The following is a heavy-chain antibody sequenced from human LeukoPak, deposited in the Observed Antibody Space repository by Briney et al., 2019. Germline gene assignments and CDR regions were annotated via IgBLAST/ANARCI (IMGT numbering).Heavy chain of an antibody. D-gene: IGHD3-10*02. CDR2: ISGSGDST. CDR1: GFSFNSYA. J-gene: IGHJ6*04. V-gene: IGHV3-23*01. CDR3: AELGITMIGGV. Sequence: PGGSLRLSCAASGFSFNSYAMSWVRQAPGEGLEWVSAISGSGDSTYYADSVKGRFTISRDNSKNSLYLQMTSLRAEDTAVYYCAELGITMIGGVWGKGTTVTISS.